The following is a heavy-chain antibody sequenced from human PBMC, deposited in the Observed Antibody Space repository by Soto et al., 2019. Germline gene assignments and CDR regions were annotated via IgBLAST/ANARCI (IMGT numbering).Heavy chain of an antibody. D-gene: IGHD2-2*01. V-gene: IGHV1-46*01. Sequence: QVRLVQSGAEVQRPGASLNISCQATGYQFTGSYLHWVRRAPGHGLQWMGMINPDTDSTTYAETFQGRVAMSTDRSAGTVYLGLGSLRSDDTATYYCARQYCSGTSCYWYFDFWGQGTLVTVSS. CDR3: ARQYCSGTSCYWYFDF. CDR2: INPDTDST. CDR1: GYQFTGSY. J-gene: IGHJ4*02.